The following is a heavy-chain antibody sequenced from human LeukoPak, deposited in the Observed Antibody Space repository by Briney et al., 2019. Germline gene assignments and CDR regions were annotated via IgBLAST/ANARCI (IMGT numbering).Heavy chain of an antibody. J-gene: IGHJ4*02. CDR1: GYTFTSYG. CDR3: ARPSHIGGELDY. Sequence: ASVKVSCKASGYTFTSYGISWVRQAPGQGLEWMGWISAYNGNTNYAQKLQGRVTMTTDTSTSTAYLELRSLRSDDTAVYYCARPSHIGGELDYWGQGTLVTVSS. V-gene: IGHV1-18*01. D-gene: IGHD2-21*01. CDR2: ISAYNGNT.